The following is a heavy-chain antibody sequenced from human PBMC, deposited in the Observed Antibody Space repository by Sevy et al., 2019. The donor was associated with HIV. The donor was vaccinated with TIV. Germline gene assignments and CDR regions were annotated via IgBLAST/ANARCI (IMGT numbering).Heavy chain of an antibody. CDR3: AKDMSQFDYDAWGIFVI. V-gene: IGHV3-9*03. CDR2: INWNSVTI. CDR1: GFIFDAYA. D-gene: IGHD4-17*01. Sequence: GGSLRLSCAASGFIFDAYAMHWVRQAPGKGLEWVSSINWNSVTIDYADSVKGRFTISRDNAENSLYMQMNSLRAEDMALYYCAKDMSQFDYDAWGIFVIWGQGTMVTVSS. J-gene: IGHJ3*02.